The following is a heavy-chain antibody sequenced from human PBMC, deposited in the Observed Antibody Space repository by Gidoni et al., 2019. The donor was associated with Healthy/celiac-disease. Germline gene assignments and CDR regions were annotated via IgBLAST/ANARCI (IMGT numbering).Heavy chain of an antibody. CDR3: ARDYGQQLADY. V-gene: IGHV3-33*01. CDR1: GFTFSSYG. Sequence: QVQLVESGGGVVQPGRSLRLSCAASGFTFSSYGMHWVRQAPGKGLEWVAVIWYDGSNKYYADSVKGRFTISRDNSKNTLYLQMNSLRAEDTAVYYCARDYGQQLADYWGQGTLVTVSS. J-gene: IGHJ4*02. CDR2: IWYDGSNK. D-gene: IGHD6-13*01.